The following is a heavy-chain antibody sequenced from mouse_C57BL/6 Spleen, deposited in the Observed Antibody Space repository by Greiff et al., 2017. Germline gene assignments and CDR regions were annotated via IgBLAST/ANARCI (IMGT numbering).Heavy chain of an antibody. CDR3: ATAIYDGYTLYFDY. D-gene: IGHD2-3*01. CDR1: GYTFTSYD. J-gene: IGHJ2*01. V-gene: IGHV1-85*01. Sequence: QVQLQQSGPELVKPGASVKLSCKASGYTFTSYDINWVKQRPGQGLEWIGWIYPRDGSTKYNEKFKGKATLTVDTSSSTAYMELHSLTSEDSAVYFCATAIYDGYTLYFDYWGQGTPLTVSS. CDR2: IYPRDGST.